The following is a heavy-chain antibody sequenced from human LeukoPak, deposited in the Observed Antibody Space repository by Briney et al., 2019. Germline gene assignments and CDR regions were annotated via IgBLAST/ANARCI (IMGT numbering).Heavy chain of an antibody. CDR1: GGSISSYY. Sequence: SGTLSLTCTVSGGSISSYYWSWIRQPPGKGLEWIGYIYYSGSTNYNPSLKSRVTISVDTSKNQFSLKLSSVTAADTAVYYCARGNYDIDYWGQGTLVTVSS. D-gene: IGHD3-22*01. J-gene: IGHJ4*02. V-gene: IGHV4-59*01. CDR3: ARGNYDIDY. CDR2: IYYSGST.